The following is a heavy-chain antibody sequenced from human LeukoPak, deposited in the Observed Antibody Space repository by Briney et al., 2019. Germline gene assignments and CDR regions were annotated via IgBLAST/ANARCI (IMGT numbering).Heavy chain of an antibody. D-gene: IGHD3-9*01. CDR2: ISLDGATT. J-gene: IGHJ4*02. CDR1: GFAFSSYA. V-gene: IGHV3-23*01. CDR3: VKDHGWLLYS. Sequence: GGSLRLSCAASGFAFSSYAMSWVRQAPGKGLEWVSGISLDGATTYYAGSVEGRFTISRDNSKNTLYLQMNSLRADDTAVYYCVKDHGWLLYSWGQGTLVTVSS.